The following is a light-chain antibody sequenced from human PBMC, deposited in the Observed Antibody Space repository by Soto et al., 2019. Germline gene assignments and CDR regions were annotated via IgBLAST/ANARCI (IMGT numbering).Light chain of an antibody. CDR2: WAS. V-gene: IGKV4-1*01. J-gene: IGKJ4*01. CDR1: QSVLHSSNNKNY. Sequence: DIVMTHSPDSLAVSLGERATINCNSIQSVLHSSNNKNYLTWYQHKPGQPPKLLIYWASTRESGVPERFSGSGSGTDFTITISSLKDEDVEVYLCQQSYTLTVTFGGGTKVDIK. CDR3: QQSYTLTVT.